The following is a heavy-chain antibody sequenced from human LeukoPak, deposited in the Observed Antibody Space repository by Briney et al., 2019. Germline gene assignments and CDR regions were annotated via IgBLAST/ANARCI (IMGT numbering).Heavy chain of an antibody. CDR1: GGSFSGYC. D-gene: IGHD2-2*02. J-gene: IGHJ4*02. CDR3: ARVRYCSSTSCYRYYFDY. CDR2: INHSGST. V-gene: IGHV4-34*01. Sequence: PSETLSLTCAVYGGSFSGYCWSWIRQPPGKGLEWIGEINHSGSTNYNPSLKSRVTISVDTSKNQFSLKLSSVTAADTAGYYCARVRYCSSTSCYRYYFDYWGQGTLVTVSS.